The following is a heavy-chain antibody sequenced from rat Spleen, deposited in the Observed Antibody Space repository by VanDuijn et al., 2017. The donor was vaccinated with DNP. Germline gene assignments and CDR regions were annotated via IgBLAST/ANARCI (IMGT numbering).Heavy chain of an antibody. CDR2: ISTGGGSI. CDR3: ALRLTMAAYFDY. CDR1: GFTFSYYG. D-gene: IGHD1-2*01. Sequence: EVQLVESGGGLVQPGRSLKLSCAASGFTFSYYGVAWVRQAPKKGLEWVATISTGGGSIYYRDSVKGRFTISRDTAKSTLYLQMDSLRSEDTATYYCALRLTMAAYFDYWGQGVMVTVSS. J-gene: IGHJ2*01. V-gene: IGHV5-27*01.